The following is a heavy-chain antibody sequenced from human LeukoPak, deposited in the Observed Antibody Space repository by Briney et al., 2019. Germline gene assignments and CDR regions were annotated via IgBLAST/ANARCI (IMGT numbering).Heavy chain of an antibody. CDR1: GGTFSSYA. CDR3: ARVYGSYSSGWTEYYYGMDV. CDR2: IIPIFGTA. J-gene: IGHJ6*02. Sequence: SVKASCKASGGTFSSYAISWVRQAPGQGLEWMGGIIPIFGTANYARKFQGRVTITADESTSTAYMELSSLRSEDTAVYYCARVYGSYSSGWTEYYYGMDVWGQGTTVTVSS. D-gene: IGHD6-19*01. V-gene: IGHV1-69*13.